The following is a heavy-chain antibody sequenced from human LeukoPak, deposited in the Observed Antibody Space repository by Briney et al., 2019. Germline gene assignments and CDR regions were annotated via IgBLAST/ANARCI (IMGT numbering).Heavy chain of an antibody. D-gene: IGHD3-22*01. CDR1: GFTFSSYA. CDR3: ARTYYYDSSGYYPSPYYFDY. J-gene: IGHJ4*02. CDR2: IKQDGTET. V-gene: IGHV3-7*03. Sequence: GGSLRLSCAASGFTFSSYAMSWVRQAPGKGLEWVAIIKQDGTETFYVDSVKGRFTISRDNVKNSLYLQMNSLRAEDTAVYYCARTYYYDSSGYYPSPYYFDYWGQGTLVTVSS.